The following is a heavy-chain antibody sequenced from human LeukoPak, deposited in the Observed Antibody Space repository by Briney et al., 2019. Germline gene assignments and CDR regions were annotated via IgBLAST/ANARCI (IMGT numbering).Heavy chain of an antibody. CDR3: AKDRIVRYSSGIPDY. D-gene: IGHD6-19*01. Sequence: PGGSLRLSCAASGFTSSDYYMRWIRQAPGKGMEWVSAISGSGGSTYYADSVKGRFTISRDNSKNTLYLQMNSLRAEDTAFYYCAKDRIVRYSSGIPDYWGQGTLVTVSS. CDR1: GFTSSDYY. V-gene: IGHV3-23*01. J-gene: IGHJ4*02. CDR2: ISGSGGST.